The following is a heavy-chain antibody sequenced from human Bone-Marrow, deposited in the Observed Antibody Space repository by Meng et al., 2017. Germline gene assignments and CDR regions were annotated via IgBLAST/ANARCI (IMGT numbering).Heavy chain of an antibody. CDR1: GYTFTGYY. D-gene: IGHD3-22*01. V-gene: IGHV1-2*02. Sequence: ASVKVSCKASGYTFTGYYIHWVRQAPGQGLEWMGWINPNSGGTDYAQKFQGRVTLTRDTSISTVYMELSRLTSDDTAVYFCARGPGNMTEVAIHYFDYWGQGTLVTVSS. J-gene: IGHJ4*02. CDR2: INPNSGGT. CDR3: ARGPGNMTEVAIHYFDY.